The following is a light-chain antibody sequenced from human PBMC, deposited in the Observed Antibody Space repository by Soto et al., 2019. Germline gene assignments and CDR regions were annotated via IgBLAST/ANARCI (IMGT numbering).Light chain of an antibody. J-gene: IGLJ2*01. V-gene: IGLV2-23*01. CDR2: EGS. CDR1: SSDVGSYNL. Sequence: QSALTQPASVSGSPGQSITISCTGTSSDVGSYNLVSWYQQHPGKAPKLMIYEGSKRPSGVSNRFSGSKSGNTASLTISGLHAEEDAYYYCCSYAGSSTLVFGGGTKLTVL. CDR3: CSYAGSSTLV.